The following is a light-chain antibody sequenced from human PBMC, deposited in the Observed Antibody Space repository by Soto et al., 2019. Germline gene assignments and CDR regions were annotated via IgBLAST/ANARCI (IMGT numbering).Light chain of an antibody. V-gene: IGLV2-11*01. CDR2: DVS. J-gene: IGLJ2*01. CDR1: SSDVGGYNY. Sequence: QSVLTQPRSVSGSPGQSVTISCTGTSSDVGGYNYVSWYQQHPGKAPKLMIYDVSKRPSGVPDRFSGSKSGNTASLTIAGLQEEDEADYYCCSYAGSYPVVFGGGTQLTVL. CDR3: CSYAGSYPVV.